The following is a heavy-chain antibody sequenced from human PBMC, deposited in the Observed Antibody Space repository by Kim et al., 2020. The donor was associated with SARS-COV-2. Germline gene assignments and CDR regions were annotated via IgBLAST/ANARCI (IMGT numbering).Heavy chain of an antibody. J-gene: IGHJ6*02. CDR1: GFTFSSYA. D-gene: IGHD3-3*01. Sequence: GGSLRLSCAASGFTFSSYAMSWVRQAPGKGLEWVSAISGSGGSTYYADSVKGRFTISRDNSKNTLYLQMNSLRAEDTAVYYCAKGFWSGYYTGYLRSYGMDVWGQGTTVTVSS. CDR3: AKGFWSGYYTGYLRSYGMDV. CDR2: ISGSGGST. V-gene: IGHV3-23*01.